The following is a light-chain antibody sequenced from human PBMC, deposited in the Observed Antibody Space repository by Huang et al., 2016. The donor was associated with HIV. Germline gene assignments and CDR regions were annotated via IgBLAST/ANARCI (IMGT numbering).Light chain of an antibody. CDR3: QEFNNFFLT. J-gene: IGKJ4*01. CDR2: DAS. V-gene: IGKV1D-13*01. Sequence: AVQLTQSPSSLSASVGDRVTITCRASQGIDNALAWYQQKPGKAPKLLIYDASTLKSWVPSRFSGSGSGTDFTLTSSSLQSEDFAIYYCQEFNNFFLTFGGGTKVEIK. CDR1: QGIDNA.